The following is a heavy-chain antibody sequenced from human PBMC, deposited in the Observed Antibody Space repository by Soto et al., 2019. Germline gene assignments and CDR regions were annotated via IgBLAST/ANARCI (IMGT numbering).Heavy chain of an antibody. CDR1: GYSFTSYW. CDR2: IDPSDSYT. D-gene: IGHD3-3*01. V-gene: IGHV5-10-1*01. J-gene: IGHJ6*02. CDR3: ARLGYDFWSGYYTPNSYYYGMDV. Sequence: GESLTISCKGSGYSFTSYWIIWVLQMPGKGLECMASIDPSDSYTNYSPSFQGHVTISADKSISTAYLQWSSLKASETAMYYCARLGYDFWSGYYTPNSYYYGMDVWGQGTTVTVSS.